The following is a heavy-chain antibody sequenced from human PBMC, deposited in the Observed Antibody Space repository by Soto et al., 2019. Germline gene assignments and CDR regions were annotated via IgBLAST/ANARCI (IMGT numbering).Heavy chain of an antibody. Sequence: GASVKVSCKASGYTFTSYGISWVRQAPGQRLEWMGWINADNGNTNYAQKLQGRVTMTTDTSTSTAYMELRSLRSDDTAVYYCARDGLAGDYERYYYYGMDVWGQGTTVTVS. CDR1: GYTFTSYG. D-gene: IGHD4-17*01. CDR2: INADNGNT. J-gene: IGHJ6*02. CDR3: ARDGLAGDYERYYYYGMDV. V-gene: IGHV1-18*01.